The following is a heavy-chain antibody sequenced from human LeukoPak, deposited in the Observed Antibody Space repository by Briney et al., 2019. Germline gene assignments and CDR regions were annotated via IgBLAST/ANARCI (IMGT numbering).Heavy chain of an antibody. V-gene: IGHV4-59*01. J-gene: IGHJ3*02. CDR2: IYYSGST. CDR3: ARDEGPDSRARDAFDI. CDR1: GGSISSYY. D-gene: IGHD3-22*01. Sequence: SETLSLTCTVSGGSISSYYWSWIRQPPGKGLEWIGYIYYSGSTSYNPSLKSRVTISVDTSKNQFSLKLSSVTVADTAVYYCARDEGPDSRARDAFDIWGQGTMVTVSS.